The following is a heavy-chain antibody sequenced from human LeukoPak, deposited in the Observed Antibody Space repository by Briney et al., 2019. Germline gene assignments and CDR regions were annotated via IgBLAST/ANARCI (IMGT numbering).Heavy chain of an antibody. Sequence: PGGSLRLSCTVSGFTVSSNSMSWVRQAPGKGLEWVAVISYDGSNKYYADSVKGRFTISRDNSKNTLYLQMNSLRAEDTAVYYCARDQLYGYSYGYLWYYYYMDVWGKGTTVTVSS. CDR3: ARDQLYGYSYGYLWYYYYMDV. CDR1: GFTVSSNS. V-gene: IGHV3-30*04. CDR2: ISYDGSNK. D-gene: IGHD5-18*01. J-gene: IGHJ6*03.